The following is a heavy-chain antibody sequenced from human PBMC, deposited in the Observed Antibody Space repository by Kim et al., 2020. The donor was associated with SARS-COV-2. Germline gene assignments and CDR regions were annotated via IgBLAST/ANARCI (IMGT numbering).Heavy chain of an antibody. Sequence: GGTNSAQKFQSRVTMTRDTSISTAYMELSRLRSDETAVYYCARAESHYSDYWGQGTLVTVSS. V-gene: IGHV1-2*02. CDR3: ARAESHYSDY. J-gene: IGHJ4*02. CDR2: GGT.